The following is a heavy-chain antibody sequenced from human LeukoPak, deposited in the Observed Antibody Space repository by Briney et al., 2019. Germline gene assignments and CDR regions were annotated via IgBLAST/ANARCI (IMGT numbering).Heavy chain of an antibody. Sequence: GGSLRLSCAASGFTFSSYSMNWVRQAPGKGLEWVSSISSSSSYISYADSVKGRFTISRDNAKNSLYLQMNSLRAEDTAVYYCAKVGQYQLLIFDYWGQGTLVTVSS. CDR1: GFTFSSYS. J-gene: IGHJ4*02. CDR2: ISSSSSYI. CDR3: AKVGQYQLLIFDY. D-gene: IGHD2-2*01. V-gene: IGHV3-21*01.